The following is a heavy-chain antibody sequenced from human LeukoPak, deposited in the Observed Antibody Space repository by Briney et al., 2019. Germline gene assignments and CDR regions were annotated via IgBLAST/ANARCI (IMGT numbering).Heavy chain of an antibody. D-gene: IGHD1-26*01. Sequence: SETLSLTCTVSGGSVSSGIYYWSWIRQPPGKGLEWIGYIYYSGGTNYNPSLKSRVTISVDTSKNQFSLNLTSVTAADTAVYSCARVRVGATFDDWGQGTLVTVSS. J-gene: IGHJ4*02. V-gene: IGHV4-61*01. CDR1: GGSVSSGIYY. CDR3: ARVRVGATFDD. CDR2: IYYSGGT.